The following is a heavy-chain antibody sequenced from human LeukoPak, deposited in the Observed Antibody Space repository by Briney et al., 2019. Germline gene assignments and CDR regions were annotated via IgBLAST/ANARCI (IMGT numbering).Heavy chain of an antibody. J-gene: IGHJ4*02. CDR3: ARGIAAAAKQGGFDF. V-gene: IGHV4-4*07. CDR1: GDSISSFY. Sequence: SETLSLTCTVSGDSISSFYWSWIRQPAGKGLEWIGRIYTTGSTNYNPSLKSRVTMSVDTSKNHFSLKLTSVTAADTAVYYCARGIAAAAKQGGFDFWGQGTLVTVSS. D-gene: IGHD6-13*01. CDR2: IYTTGST.